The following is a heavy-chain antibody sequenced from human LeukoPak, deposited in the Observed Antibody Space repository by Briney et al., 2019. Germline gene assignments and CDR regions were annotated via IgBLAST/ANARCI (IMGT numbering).Heavy chain of an antibody. CDR2: ISGSGGSR. CDR3: AKDVWQAVAGEGY. CDR1: GFSFSTYA. V-gene: IGHV3-23*01. D-gene: IGHD6-19*01. Sequence: PGGSLRLSCAASGFSFSTYAMSWVRQAPGKGLEWVSGISGSGGSRYYADSVKGRFTISRDNSKNILYLQMTGLRGEDTAVYHCAKDVWQAVAGEGYWGQGTLVTVSS. J-gene: IGHJ4*02.